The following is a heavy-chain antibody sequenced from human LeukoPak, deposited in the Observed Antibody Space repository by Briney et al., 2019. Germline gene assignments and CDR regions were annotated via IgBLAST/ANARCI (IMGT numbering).Heavy chain of an antibody. Sequence: SGTLSLTCAVSGGSISSSNWWSWVRQPPGKGLEWIGEIYHSGSTNYNPSLKSRVTISVDKSKNQFSLKLSSVTAADTAVYYCARLQYYYDSSGYPAIAAWAPFDYWGQGTLVIVSS. CDR2: IYHSGST. CDR1: GGSISSSNW. CDR3: ARLQYYYDSSGYPAIAAWAPFDY. J-gene: IGHJ4*02. V-gene: IGHV4-4*02. D-gene: IGHD3-22*01.